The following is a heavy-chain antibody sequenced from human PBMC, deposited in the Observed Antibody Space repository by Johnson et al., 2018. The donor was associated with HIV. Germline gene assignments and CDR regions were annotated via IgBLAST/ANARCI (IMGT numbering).Heavy chain of an antibody. Sequence: VQLVESGGDLVQPGGSLRLSCVASGFSFSNYWMHWVRQAPGKGPVWVSRISPDESKTDYADSVKGRFTISRDNAKNTLHLQMNSLRGEDTAVYYCAIPTGAAAGAFDIWGQGTMVTVSS. J-gene: IGHJ3*02. CDR3: AIPTGAAAGAFDI. CDR2: ISPDESKT. V-gene: IGHV3-74*01. CDR1: GFSFSNYW. D-gene: IGHD6-13*01.